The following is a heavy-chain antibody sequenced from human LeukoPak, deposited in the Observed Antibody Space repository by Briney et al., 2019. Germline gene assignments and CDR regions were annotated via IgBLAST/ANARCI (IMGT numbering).Heavy chain of an antibody. Sequence: SETLSLTCTVSGDSINSANYFWSWIRQPAGKGLEWIGRIHTGGSTTYSPSLKSRVTLSIDTSKNQFFLKLSSVTAADTAVYYCARTSCSGGSCYLIDYWGQGTLVTVSS. D-gene: IGHD2-15*01. J-gene: IGHJ4*02. CDR3: ARTSCSGGSCYLIDY. CDR1: GDSINSANYF. CDR2: IHTGGST. V-gene: IGHV4-61*02.